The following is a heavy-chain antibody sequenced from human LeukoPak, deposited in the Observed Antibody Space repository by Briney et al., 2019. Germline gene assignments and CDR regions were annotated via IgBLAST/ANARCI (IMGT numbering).Heavy chain of an antibody. J-gene: IGHJ3*02. D-gene: IGHD5-12*01. CDR3: ATWLRSAFDI. V-gene: IGHV1-2*02. CDR2: INPNNGDT. CDR1: GYTFSGYY. Sequence: ASVKVCCKASGYTFSGYYIHWVRQAPGQGLEWMGWINPNNGDTNYSQKFQGRVTMTRDTSISTAYMELSRLRSDDTAVYYCATWLRSAFDIWGQGTMVTVSS.